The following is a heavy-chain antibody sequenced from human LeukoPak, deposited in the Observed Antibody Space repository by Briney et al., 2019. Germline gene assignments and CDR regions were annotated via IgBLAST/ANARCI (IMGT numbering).Heavy chain of an antibody. D-gene: IGHD3-10*01. CDR1: GYTFTNFG. Sequence: ASVKVSCKASGYTFTNFGISWVRQAPGQGLEWMGWISVYNGNTIYAQKFQGRVTMTTDTSTSTAYMDLRSLRSDDTAVYYCARDYPSYGSGSYYGMDVWGQGTTVTVSS. V-gene: IGHV1-18*01. J-gene: IGHJ6*02. CDR2: ISVYNGNT. CDR3: ARDYPSYGSGSYYGMDV.